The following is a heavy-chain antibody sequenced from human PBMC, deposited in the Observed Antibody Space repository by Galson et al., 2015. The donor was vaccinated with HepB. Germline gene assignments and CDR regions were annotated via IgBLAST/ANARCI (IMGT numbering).Heavy chain of an antibody. CDR3: AKDAGYIVLMVYDY. CDR2: IWYDGSNK. V-gene: IGHV3-33*06. D-gene: IGHD2-8*01. J-gene: IGHJ4*02. Sequence: SLRLSCAASGFTFSSYGMHWVRQAPGKGLEWVAVIWYDGSNKYYADSVKGRFTISRDNSKNTLYLQMNSLRAEDTAVYYCAKDAGYIVLMVYDYWGQGTLVTVSS. CDR1: GFTFSSYG.